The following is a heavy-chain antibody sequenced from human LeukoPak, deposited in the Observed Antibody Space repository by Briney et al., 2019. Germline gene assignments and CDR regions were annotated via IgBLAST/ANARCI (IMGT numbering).Heavy chain of an antibody. CDR3: ARDRYTFGYSSSWPPDY. CDR1: GYTFTSYY. D-gene: IGHD6-13*01. J-gene: IGHJ4*02. V-gene: IGHV1-46*01. Sequence: ASVKVSCKASGYTFTSYYMHWVRQAPGQGLEWMGIINPSGGSTSYAQKFQGRVTMTRDMSTSTVYMELSSLRSEDTAVYYCARDRYTFGYSSSWPPDYWGQGTLVTVSS. CDR2: INPSGGST.